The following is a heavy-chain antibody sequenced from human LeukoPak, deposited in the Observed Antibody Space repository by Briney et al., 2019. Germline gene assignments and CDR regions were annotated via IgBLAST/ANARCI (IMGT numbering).Heavy chain of an antibody. D-gene: IGHD6-13*01. CDR3: TKETYSSSWYSTF. V-gene: IGHV3-9*01. Sequence: GRSLRLSCAASGFTFDDYAMHWVRQPPGKGLEWVSSISWKSGTIGYADSVKGRFTISRDNAKNSLFLQMNSLRPEDTALYYCTKETYSSSWYSTFWGQGTLVTVSS. CDR2: ISWKSGTI. CDR1: GFTFDDYA. J-gene: IGHJ4*02.